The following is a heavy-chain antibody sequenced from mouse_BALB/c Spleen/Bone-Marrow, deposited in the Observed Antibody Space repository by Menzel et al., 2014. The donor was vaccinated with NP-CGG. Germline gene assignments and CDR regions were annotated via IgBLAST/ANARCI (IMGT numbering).Heavy chain of an antibody. CDR3: ARMTTAY. D-gene: IGHD2-13*01. Sequence: VQLQQSGAELVKPGASVKLSCTASGFNIKDTYMHWVKQRPEQGLEWIGRIDPANGNTKYDPKFQGKATITADTSSNTTYLQLISLTSEDAAVYYCARMTTAYWGQGTLVTVSA. J-gene: IGHJ3*01. CDR2: IDPANGNT. V-gene: IGHV14-3*02. CDR1: GFNIKDTY.